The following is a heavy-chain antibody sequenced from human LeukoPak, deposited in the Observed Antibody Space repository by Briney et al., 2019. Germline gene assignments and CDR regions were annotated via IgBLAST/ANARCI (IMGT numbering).Heavy chain of an antibody. CDR1: GFTFSSYG. CDR2: ISYDGSNK. Sequence: GGSLRLSCAASGFTFSSYGMHWVRQAPGKELEWVAVISYDGSNKYYADSVKGRFTISRDNSKNTLYLQMNSLRAEDTAVYYCAKDTVGASDIWGQGTMVTVSS. J-gene: IGHJ3*02. CDR3: AKDTVGASDI. V-gene: IGHV3-30*18. D-gene: IGHD4-23*01.